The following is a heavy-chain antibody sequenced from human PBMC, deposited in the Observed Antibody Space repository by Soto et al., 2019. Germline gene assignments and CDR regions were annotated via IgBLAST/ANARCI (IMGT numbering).Heavy chain of an antibody. V-gene: IGHV4-31*03. Sequence: TLSLTCTVSGGSINSGGYYWSWIRQHPGKGLEWIGYVYYSGSTYYNPSLKSRVTISIATSKNQFSLKLSSVPAADTAVYYCARAETIFGLISVFDYWAPGILVTVFS. CDR2: VYYSGST. CDR3: ARAETIFGLISVFDY. CDR1: GGSINSGGYY. J-gene: IGHJ4*02. D-gene: IGHD3-3*01.